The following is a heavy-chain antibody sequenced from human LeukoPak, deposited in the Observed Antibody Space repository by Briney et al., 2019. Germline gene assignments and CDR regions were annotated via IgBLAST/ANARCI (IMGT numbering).Heavy chain of an antibody. Sequence: SETLSLTCTVSGGSISSHYWSWIRQPPGKGLEWIGYIYYSGSTNYNPSLKSRVTISADTSKNQFSLKLSSVTAADTAVYYCARHERRRIADWYFDLWGRGTLVTVSS. V-gene: IGHV4-59*08. CDR2: IYYSGST. D-gene: IGHD1-14*01. CDR1: GGSISSHY. J-gene: IGHJ2*01. CDR3: ARHERRRIADWYFDL.